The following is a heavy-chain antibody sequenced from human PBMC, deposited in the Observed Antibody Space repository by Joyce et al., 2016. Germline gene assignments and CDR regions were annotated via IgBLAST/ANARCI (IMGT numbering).Heavy chain of an antibody. J-gene: IGHJ4*02. Sequence: QVQLQQWGAGLLKPSETLSLTCAVSGGPFRGFFWTWIRQPPGKGLEWIGDITHSGATNYNSSLKSRVTISIDTSKNQFSLKLNSITAADTATYFCARSQWLAPLSYCGQETLVTVSS. CDR3: ARSQWLAPLSY. V-gene: IGHV4-34*01. CDR2: ITHSGAT. D-gene: IGHD6-19*01. CDR1: GGPFRGFF.